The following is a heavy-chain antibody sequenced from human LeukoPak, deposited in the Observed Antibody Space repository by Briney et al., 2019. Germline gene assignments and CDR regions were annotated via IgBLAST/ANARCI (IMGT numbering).Heavy chain of an antibody. Sequence: PGGPLRLSCAASGFTVSSNYMSWVRQAPGKGLEWVSVIYSGGSTYYADSVKGRFTISRDNSKNTLYLQMNSLRAEDTAVYYCARALYSGSYGYWGQGTLVTVSS. D-gene: IGHD1-26*01. V-gene: IGHV3-53*01. J-gene: IGHJ4*02. CDR3: ARALYSGSYGY. CDR1: GFTVSSNY. CDR2: IYSGGST.